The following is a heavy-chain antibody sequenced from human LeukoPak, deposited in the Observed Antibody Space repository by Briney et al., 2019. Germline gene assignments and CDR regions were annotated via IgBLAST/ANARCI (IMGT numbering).Heavy chain of an antibody. V-gene: IGHV4-59*08. CDR3: ARGRGYGGNYLRAFDI. CDR1: GASISSYF. D-gene: IGHD1-26*01. CDR2: NSGDT. Sequence: SETLSPTRTVSGASISSYFWSWIRQPPGKGLEWIGYNSGDTNYNPSLKSRVTISVDTSKNQFSLKLSSVTAADTAVYYCARGRGYGGNYLRAFDIWGQGTMVTVSS. J-gene: IGHJ3*02.